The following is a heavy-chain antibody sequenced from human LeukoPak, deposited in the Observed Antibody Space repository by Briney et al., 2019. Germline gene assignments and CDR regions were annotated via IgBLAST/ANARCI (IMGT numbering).Heavy chain of an antibody. CDR3: ARVERGYCSSTRCYGAGYNYYDGMDV. Sequence: GASVKVSCKASGYTFTSYGISWVRQAPGQGLEWMGWISAYNGNTNHAQKVQGRVTMTTDTSTSTAYMELRSLISDDTAVYYCARVERGYCSSTRCYGAGYNYYDGMDVWGQGTTVTVSS. J-gene: IGHJ6*02. V-gene: IGHV1-18*01. CDR2: ISAYNGNT. CDR1: GYTFTSYG. D-gene: IGHD2-2*01.